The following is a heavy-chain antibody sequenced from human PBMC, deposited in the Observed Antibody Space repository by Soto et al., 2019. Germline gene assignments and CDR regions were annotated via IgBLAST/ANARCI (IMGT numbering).Heavy chain of an antibody. Sequence: SETLSLTCTVSGASISTGGYYWNWIRQHPGKGLEWIGYSYYSGNTLYNPSLKSRITLSVDTSKNHFSLKLNSVTAADTAVYYCARGRRESSVRNYFDSWGQGTLVTVSS. D-gene: IGHD3-22*01. CDR2: SYYSGNT. CDR1: GASISTGGYY. CDR3: ARGRRESSVRNYFDS. V-gene: IGHV4-31*03. J-gene: IGHJ4*02.